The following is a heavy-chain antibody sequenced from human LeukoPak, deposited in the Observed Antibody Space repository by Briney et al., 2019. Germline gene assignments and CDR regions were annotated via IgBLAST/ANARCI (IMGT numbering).Heavy chain of an antibody. V-gene: IGHV4-59*01. D-gene: IGHD6-19*01. CDR2: IYYSGST. CDR1: GGSISSYY. J-gene: IGHJ6*03. CDR3: AREDSGWSDNDYYYYMDV. Sequence: PSETLSLTCTVSGGSISSYYWSWIRQPPGKGLEWIGYIYYSGSTNYNPPLKSRVTISVDTSKNQFSLKLSSVTAADTAVYYCAREDSGWSDNDYYYYMDVWGKGTTVTVSS.